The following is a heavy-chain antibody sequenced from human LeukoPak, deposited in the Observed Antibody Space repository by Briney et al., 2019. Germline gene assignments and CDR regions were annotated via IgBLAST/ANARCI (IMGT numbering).Heavy chain of an antibody. V-gene: IGHV3-30-3*01. D-gene: IGHD6-13*01. J-gene: IGHJ4*02. CDR2: ISYDGSNK. Sequence: GGSLRLSCAASGFTFSSYAMHWVRQAPGKGLEWVAVISYDGSNKYYADSVKGRFTISRDNSKNTLYLQMNSLRAEDTAVYYCARSEGSSWYDYWGQGTLVTVSP. CDR3: ARSEGSSWYDY. CDR1: GFTFSSYA.